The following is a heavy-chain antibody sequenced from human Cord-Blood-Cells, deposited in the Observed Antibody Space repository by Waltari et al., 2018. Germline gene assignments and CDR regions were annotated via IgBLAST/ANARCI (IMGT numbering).Heavy chain of an antibody. J-gene: IGHJ4*02. D-gene: IGHD7-27*01. Sequence: EVQLVESGGGLVQPGGSLRLSCAASGFTVSSNYMSWVRQAPGKGVGWFSVIYSGGSTYYADSVKGRFTISRHNSKNTLYLQMNSLRAEDTAVYYCARDELTGDRGRGDWGQGTLVTVSS. CDR3: ARDELTGDRGRGD. CDR1: GFTVSSNY. V-gene: IGHV3-53*04. CDR2: IYSGGST.